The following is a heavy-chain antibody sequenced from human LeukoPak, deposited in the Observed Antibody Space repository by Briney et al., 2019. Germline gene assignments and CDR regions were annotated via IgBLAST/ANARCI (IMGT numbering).Heavy chain of an antibody. J-gene: IGHJ4*02. CDR1: GLTFSSYW. Sequence: GGSLRLSCAASGLTFSSYWMSWVRQAPGKGPEWVANIKPDGGGKYYVDSVKGRFTISRDNAENSLFLHMNSLRAEDTAVYYCARCAVAAAGDYWGRGTLVTVSS. D-gene: IGHD6-13*01. V-gene: IGHV3-7*01. CDR2: IKPDGGGK. CDR3: ARCAVAAAGDY.